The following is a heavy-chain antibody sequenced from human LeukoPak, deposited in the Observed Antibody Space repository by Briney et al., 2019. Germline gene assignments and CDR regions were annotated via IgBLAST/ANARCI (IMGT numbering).Heavy chain of an antibody. V-gene: IGHV5-51*01. CDR1: GYSFTNYW. D-gene: IGHD6-19*01. J-gene: IGHJ4*02. CDR3: ASSRSGWSFDY. CDR2: IYPGDSDT. Sequence: RGESLKISSKGSGYSFTNYWIAWVRQMPGKGLEWMGIIYPGDSDTRYSPSFQGQVTISADKSISTAYLQWSSLKASDTAMYYCASSRSGWSFDYWGQGTLVTVSS.